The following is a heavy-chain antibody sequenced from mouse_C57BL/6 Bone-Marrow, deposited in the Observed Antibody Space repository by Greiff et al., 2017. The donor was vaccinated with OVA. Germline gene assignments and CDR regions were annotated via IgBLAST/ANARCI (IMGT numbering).Heavy chain of an antibody. V-gene: IGHV1-42*01. J-gene: IGHJ2*01. CDR3: AIITTVVVPDY. Sequence: VQLQQSGPELVKPGASVKISCKASGYSFTGYYMNWVKQSPEKSLEWIGEINPSTGGTTYNQKFKAKATLTVDKSSSTAYMQLKSLTSEDSAVYYWAIITTVVVPDYWGQGTTLTVSS. D-gene: IGHD1-1*01. CDR1: GYSFTGYY. CDR2: INPSTGGT.